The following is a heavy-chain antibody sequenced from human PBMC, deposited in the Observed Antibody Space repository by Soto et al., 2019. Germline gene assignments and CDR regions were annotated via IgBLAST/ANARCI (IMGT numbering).Heavy chain of an antibody. D-gene: IGHD5-12*01. CDR3: ARPYERGYSGYDFDY. V-gene: IGHV1-3*01. CDR1: GYTFTSYA. Sequence: ASVKVSCKASGYTFTSYATHWVRQAPGQRLEWMGWINAGNGNTKYSQKFQGRVTITRDTSASTAYMELSSLRSGDTAAYYCARPYERGYSGYDFDYWGQGTLVTVSS. J-gene: IGHJ4*02. CDR2: INAGNGNT.